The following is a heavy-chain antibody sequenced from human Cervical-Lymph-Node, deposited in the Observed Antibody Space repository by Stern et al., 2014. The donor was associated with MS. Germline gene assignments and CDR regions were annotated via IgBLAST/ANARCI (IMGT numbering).Heavy chain of an antibody. Sequence: VQLLESGAEVKKPGSSVKVSCKASGGTFSSYAISWVRQAPGQGLEWMGGIIPIFGTANYAQKFQGRVTITADESTSTAYMELSSLRSEDTAVYYCAREGQQQLVPGDYYYGMDVWGQGTTVTVSS. CDR2: IIPIFGTA. J-gene: IGHJ6*02. CDR3: AREGQQQLVPGDYYYGMDV. V-gene: IGHV1-69*01. CDR1: GGTFSSYA. D-gene: IGHD6-13*01.